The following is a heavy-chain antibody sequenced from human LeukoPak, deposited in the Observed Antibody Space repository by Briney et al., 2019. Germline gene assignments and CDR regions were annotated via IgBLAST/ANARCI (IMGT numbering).Heavy chain of an antibody. CDR3: ARGNSSSWPLDY. CDR1: GGSFSSSSFY. Sequence: SETLSLTCTVSGGSFSSSSFYWSWIRQPAGKGLEWIGRIYTSGSSNYNPSLKSRLTMSVDTSKNQFTLKMSSVTAADTAVYYCARGNSSSWPLDYWGQGTLVTVSS. D-gene: IGHD6-13*01. V-gene: IGHV4-61*02. CDR2: IYTSGSS. J-gene: IGHJ4*02.